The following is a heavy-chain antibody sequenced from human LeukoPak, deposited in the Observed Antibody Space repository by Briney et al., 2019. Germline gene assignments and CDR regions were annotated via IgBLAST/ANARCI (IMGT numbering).Heavy chain of an antibody. J-gene: IGHJ4*02. CDR1: GGSFSGYY. V-gene: IGHV4-34*01. CDR3: ARALRSGYYIN. D-gene: IGHD3-3*01. Sequence: ASETLSLTCAVYGGSFSGYYWSWIRQPPGKGLEWIGEINHSGSTSYNPSLKSRVTISVDTSKNQFSLKLSSVTAADTAVYYCARALRSGYYINWGQGTLVTVSS. CDR2: INHSGST.